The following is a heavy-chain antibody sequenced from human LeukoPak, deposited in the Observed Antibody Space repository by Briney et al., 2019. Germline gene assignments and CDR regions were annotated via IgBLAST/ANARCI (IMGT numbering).Heavy chain of an antibody. D-gene: IGHD3-10*01. CDR3: AKDRYYGSGSYFYFDY. CDR2: ISGSGGST. J-gene: IGHJ4*02. V-gene: IGHV3-23*01. CDR1: GFTFSSYA. Sequence: PGGSLRLSFAASGFTFSSYAMSWVRQAPGKGLEWVSAISGSGGSTYYADSVKGRFTISRDNSKNTLYLQMNSLRAEDTAVYYCAKDRYYGSGSYFYFDYWGQGTLVTVSS.